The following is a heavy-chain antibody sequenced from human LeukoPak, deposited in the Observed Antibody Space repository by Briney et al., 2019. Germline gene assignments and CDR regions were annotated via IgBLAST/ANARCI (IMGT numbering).Heavy chain of an antibody. CDR1: GFTFSSYA. CDR2: ISGSGGST. J-gene: IGHJ4*02. CDR3: AKGSRPYSSGWYSIPLFDY. Sequence: GGSLRLSCAASGFTFSSYAMSWVRQAPGKGLEWVSAISGSGGSTYYADSVKGRFTISRDNSKNTLYLQMNSLRAEDTAVYYCAKGSRPYSSGWYSIPLFDYWGQGTLVTVSS. V-gene: IGHV3-23*01. D-gene: IGHD6-19*01.